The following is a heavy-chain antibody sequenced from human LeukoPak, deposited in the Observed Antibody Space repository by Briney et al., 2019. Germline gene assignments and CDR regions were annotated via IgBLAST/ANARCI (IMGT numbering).Heavy chain of an antibody. D-gene: IGHD3-9*01. V-gene: IGHV3-66*01. J-gene: IGHJ4*02. CDR1: GFTVSSNY. CDR3: AGPAHYDVLTGYYSNYDY. CDR2: IYSGGST. Sequence: GGSLRLSCAASGFTVSSNYMSWVRQAPGKGLEWVSVIYSGGSTYYADSVKGRFTISRDNSKNTLYLQMNSLRAEDTAVYYCAGPAHYDVLTGYYSNYDYWGQGALVTVSS.